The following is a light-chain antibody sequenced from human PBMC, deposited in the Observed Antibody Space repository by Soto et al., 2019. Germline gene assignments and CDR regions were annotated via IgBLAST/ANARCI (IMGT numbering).Light chain of an antibody. V-gene: IGLV2-11*01. CDR3: CSYAGTDSYV. CDR2: DVS. Sequence: QSALTQPRSVSGSPGQSVTISCTGTNSDVGGYNFVSWYQHYPGKAPKLMLYDVSKRPSRVPDRFSGSKSGNTASLTIAGLQAEDEADYYCCSYAGTDSYVFGSGTKVTVL. CDR1: NSDVGGYNF. J-gene: IGLJ1*01.